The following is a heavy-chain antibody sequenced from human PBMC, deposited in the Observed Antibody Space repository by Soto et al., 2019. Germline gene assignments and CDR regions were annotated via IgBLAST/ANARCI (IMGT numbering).Heavy chain of an antibody. Sequence: ASVKVSCKASGYTFTSYAMHWVRQAPGQRLEWMGWINAGNGNTKYSQKFQGRVTITRDTSASTAYMELSSLRSEDTAVYYCAREGYAILRRPAPYYYYYVMYVWRQGSTVTVSS. CDR1: GYTFTSYA. D-gene: IGHD1-26*01. CDR2: INAGNGNT. CDR3: AREGYAILRRPAPYYYYYVMYV. V-gene: IGHV1-3*01. J-gene: IGHJ6*02.